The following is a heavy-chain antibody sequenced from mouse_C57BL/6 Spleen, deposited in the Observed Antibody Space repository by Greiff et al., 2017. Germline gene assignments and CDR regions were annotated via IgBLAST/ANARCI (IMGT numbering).Heavy chain of an antibody. D-gene: IGHD2-4*01. CDR1: GYTFTSYD. CDR2: IYPRDGST. J-gene: IGHJ4*01. CDR3: ARYDYDEGYAMDY. Sequence: VQLQQSGPELVKPGASVKLSCKASGYTFTSYDINWVKQRPGQGLEWIGWIYPRDGSTKYNEKFKGKATLTVDTSSSTAYMDLHSLTSEDSAVYFCARYDYDEGYAMDYWGQGTSVTVSS. V-gene: IGHV1-85*01.